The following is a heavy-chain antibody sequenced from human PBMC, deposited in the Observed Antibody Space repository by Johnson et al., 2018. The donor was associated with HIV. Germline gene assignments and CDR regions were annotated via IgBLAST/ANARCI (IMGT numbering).Heavy chain of an antibody. CDR3: AKGRSPRIQLRTWAFDI. J-gene: IGHJ3*02. CDR2: IKSKTDAGTT. CDR1: GFTFSNAR. V-gene: IGHV3-15*01. Sequence: VQLVESGGGVVQPGRSLRLSCAASGFTFSNARMSWVRQAPGKGLEWVGRIKSKTDAGTTDYAAPVKGRFTISRDDSKNTLYLQMNSLRAEDTAVYYCAKGRSPRIQLRTWAFDIWGQGTMVTVSS. D-gene: IGHD5-18*01.